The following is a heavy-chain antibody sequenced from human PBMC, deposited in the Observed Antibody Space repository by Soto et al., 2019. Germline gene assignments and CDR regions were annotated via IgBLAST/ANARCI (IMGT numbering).Heavy chain of an antibody. CDR1: GGSISSGGYY. Sequence: QVQLQESGPGLVKPSQNLSLTCTVSGGSISSGGYYWSWIRQHPGKGLEWIGYIYYSGSTYYNPSHKSRVTIAVDTSKNQFSLKLNSVTAADTAVYYCAREGRTGASFGLDYWGQGTLVTVSS. V-gene: IGHV4-31*03. J-gene: IGHJ4*02. CDR2: IYYSGST. CDR3: AREGRTGASFGLDY. D-gene: IGHD5-18*01.